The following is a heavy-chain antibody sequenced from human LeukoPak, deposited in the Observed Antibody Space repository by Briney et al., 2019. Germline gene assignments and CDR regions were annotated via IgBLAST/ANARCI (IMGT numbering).Heavy chain of an antibody. Sequence: PGGSLRLSCAASGFTFSDYYMSWIRQAPGKGLEWVSYISSSGSTIYYAGSVKGRFTISRDNAKNSLYLQMNSLRAEDTAVYYCARDVSSTSSNWFDPWGQGTLVTVSS. CDR1: GFTFSDYY. V-gene: IGHV3-11*01. CDR3: ARDVSSTSSNWFDP. CDR2: ISSSGSTI. J-gene: IGHJ5*02. D-gene: IGHD2-2*01.